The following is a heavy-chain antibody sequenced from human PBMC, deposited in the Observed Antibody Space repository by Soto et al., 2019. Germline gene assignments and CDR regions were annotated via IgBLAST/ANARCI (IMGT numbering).Heavy chain of an antibody. D-gene: IGHD6-19*01. J-gene: IGHJ4*02. CDR3: ARDGAGTAY. V-gene: IGHV3-53*04. Sequence: EVQLVESGGGLVQPGGSLRLSCAASGFTVSSNYMSWVRQAPGKGLEWVSVIYSGGSTYYADSVKGRVTISRHNSKNTLYLQMKDLRAEDTAVYYCARDGAGTAYWGQGTLVTVSS. CDR2: IYSGGST. CDR1: GFTVSSNY.